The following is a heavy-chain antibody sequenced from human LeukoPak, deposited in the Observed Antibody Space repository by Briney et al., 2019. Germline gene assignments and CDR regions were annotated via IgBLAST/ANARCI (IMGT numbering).Heavy chain of an antibody. J-gene: IGHJ5*02. V-gene: IGHV1-18*01. CDR1: GYTFTSYG. Sequence: ASVKVSCKASGYTFTSYGISWVRQAPGQGLEWMGWISAYNGNTNYAQKLQGRVTMTTDTSTGTAYMELRSLRSDDTAVYYCARLGSCSSTSCYEGSWGQGTLVTVSS. D-gene: IGHD2-2*01. CDR3: ARLGSCSSTSCYEGS. CDR2: ISAYNGNT.